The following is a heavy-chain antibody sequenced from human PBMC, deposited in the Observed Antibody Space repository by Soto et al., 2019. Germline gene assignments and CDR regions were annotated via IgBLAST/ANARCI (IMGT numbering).Heavy chain of an antibody. CDR2: IYHSGRT. CDR1: GESISSSSYY. D-gene: IGHD2-21*02. V-gene: IGHV4-39*01. CDR3: ARQRTTVVTQAYFDY. J-gene: IGHJ4*02. Sequence: SETLSLTCIVSGESISSSSYYWGWIRQPPGKGLEWIGSIYHSGRTYYKQSLKSRVSISIDTSKNQFSLKLSSVTAADTALYYCARQRTTVVTQAYFDYWGQGALVTVSS.